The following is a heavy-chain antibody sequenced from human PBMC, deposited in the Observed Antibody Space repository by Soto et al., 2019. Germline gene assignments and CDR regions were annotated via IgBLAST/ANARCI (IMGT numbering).Heavy chain of an antibody. V-gene: IGHV1-18*01. CDR3: ARGETVVDY. CDR1: GYTFTSYG. J-gene: IGHJ4*02. CDR2: ISAYNGNT. D-gene: IGHD2-2*01. Sequence: QVQLVQSGAEVKKPGASVKVSCKASGYTFTSYGMTWLRQAPGQGLEGMGRISAYNGNTNYAQQLQGRVTMTTDTSTSSVYMELRILRSDDTAVYYCARGETVVDYWGQGTLVTASS.